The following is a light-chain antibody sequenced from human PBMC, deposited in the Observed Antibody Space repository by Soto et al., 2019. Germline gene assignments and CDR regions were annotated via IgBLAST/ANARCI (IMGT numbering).Light chain of an antibody. CDR1: SSDVGGNKY. CDR3: ASYGGSKV. J-gene: IGLJ2*01. Sequence: QSALTQPPSASGSPGQSVTISCAGTSSDVGGNKYVSWYQQHPGKAPKLMIYEVNQRPSGVPDRFSGSKSGNTASLTVSGLQAEDEADYYCASYGGSKVFGGGTKLTV. CDR2: EVN. V-gene: IGLV2-8*01.